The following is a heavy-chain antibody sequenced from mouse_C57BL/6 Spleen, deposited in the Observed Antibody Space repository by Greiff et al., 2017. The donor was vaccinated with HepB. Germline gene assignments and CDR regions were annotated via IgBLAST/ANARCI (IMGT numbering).Heavy chain of an antibody. CDR3: ARSSITTLVADY. D-gene: IGHD1-1*01. Sequence: QVQLQQPGAELVKPGASVKMSCKASGYTFTSYWITWVKQRPRQGLEWIGDIYPGSGSTNYNEKFKSKATLTVDTSSSTAYMQLSSLTSEDSAVYYCARSSITTLVADYWGQGTTLTVSS. CDR2: IYPGSGST. J-gene: IGHJ2*01. V-gene: IGHV1-55*01. CDR1: GYTFTSYW.